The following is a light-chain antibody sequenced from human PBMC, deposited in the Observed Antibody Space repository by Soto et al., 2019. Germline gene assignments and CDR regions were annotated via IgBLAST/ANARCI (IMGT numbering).Light chain of an antibody. CDR1: QTINSR. Sequence: IQMTQSPSTLSASVGDRVTIICRASQTINSRLAWYQHKPGKAPKLLIYKASSLESGVPLRFSGSGSGTEFTLTISSLQPDDFATYYCQQYGSSSWTFGQGTKVEIK. CDR3: QQYGSSSWT. CDR2: KAS. J-gene: IGKJ1*01. V-gene: IGKV1-5*03.